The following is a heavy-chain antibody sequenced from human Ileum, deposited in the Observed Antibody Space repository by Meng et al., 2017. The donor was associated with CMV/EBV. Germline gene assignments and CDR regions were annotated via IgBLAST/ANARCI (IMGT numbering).Heavy chain of an antibody. D-gene: IGHD1-1*01. Sequence: GESLKISCAASGFTFNDYGMNWVRQAPGKGLEWVSGINWNGDSTGYADSVKGRFTVSRDNAKNSLYLRMNSLRAEDTAFYYCGRATTRYFYYGVDVWGQGTTVTVSS. J-gene: IGHJ6*02. V-gene: IGHV3-20*04. CDR2: INWNGDST. CDR1: GFTFNDYG. CDR3: GRATTRYFYYGVDV.